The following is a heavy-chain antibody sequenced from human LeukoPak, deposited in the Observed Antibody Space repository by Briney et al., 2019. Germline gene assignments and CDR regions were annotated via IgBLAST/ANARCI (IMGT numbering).Heavy chain of an antibody. Sequence: GGSLRLSCSASGFTFDRFAMHWVRQAPGKGLEYLSGIGSNGRSTHNADSVKGRFTISRDNSKNSLFLQMTSLRAEDTAVYYCVNQISGWVYWGQGTLVTVSS. D-gene: IGHD6-19*01. CDR3: VNQISGWVY. CDR2: IGSNGRST. J-gene: IGHJ4*02. V-gene: IGHV3-64D*06. CDR1: GFTFDRFA.